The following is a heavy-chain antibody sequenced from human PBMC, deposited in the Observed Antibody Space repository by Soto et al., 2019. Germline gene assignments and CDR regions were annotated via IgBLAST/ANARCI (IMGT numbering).Heavy chain of an antibody. J-gene: IGHJ6*02. CDR1: GDSVSSNSAA. Sequence: TLSLTCAISGDSVSSNSAAWNWIRQSPSRGLEWLGRTYYRSKWYNDYAVSVKSRITINPDTSKNQFSLQLNSVTPEDTAVYYCARDPGVTPAYDYGMDVWGQGTTVTVSS. D-gene: IGHD5-18*01. CDR2: TYYRSKWYN. V-gene: IGHV6-1*01. CDR3: ARDPGVTPAYDYGMDV.